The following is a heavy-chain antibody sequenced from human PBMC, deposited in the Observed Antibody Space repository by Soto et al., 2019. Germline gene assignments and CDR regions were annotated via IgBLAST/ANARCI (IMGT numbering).Heavy chain of an antibody. J-gene: IGHJ4*02. CDR3: AKSTTDVSRTILDY. CDR2: ISYDGDNE. D-gene: IGHD3-16*01. CDR1: GFTFSNYG. V-gene: IGHV3-30*18. Sequence: GGSLRLSCAASGFTFSNYGMHWVRQAPGKGLEWVAIISYDGDNEYYADSVRGRFTISRDNSKNTLYLQTSSLRHEDTAVYYCAKSTTDVSRTILDYWGLGTLVTVSS.